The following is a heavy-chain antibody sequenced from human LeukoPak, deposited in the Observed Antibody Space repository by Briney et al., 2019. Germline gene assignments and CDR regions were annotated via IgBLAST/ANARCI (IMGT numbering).Heavy chain of an antibody. CDR2: INPNSGGT. CDR1: GYTFTGYY. D-gene: IGHD7-27*01. CDR3: ARRPNWPYYFDY. V-gene: IGHV1-2*02. Sequence: ASVKVSCKASGYTFTGYYMHWVRQAPGQGLEWMGWINPNSGGTNYAQKFQGRVTMTRDTSIATAYMELSRLRSDDTAMYYCARRPNWPYYFDYWGQGTLVTVSS. J-gene: IGHJ4*02.